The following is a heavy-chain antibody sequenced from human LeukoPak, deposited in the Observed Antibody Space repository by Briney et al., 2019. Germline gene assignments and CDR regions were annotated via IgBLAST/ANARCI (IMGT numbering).Heavy chain of an antibody. V-gene: IGHV3-21*01. CDR3: ARGGLNFDAFDI. CDR1: GFTFSSYS. CDR2: IGSRSTYT. J-gene: IGHJ3*02. Sequence: PGGSLRLSCAASGFTFSSYSMNWVRQAPGKGLEWVSSIGSRSTYTYSADSVKGRFTISRENAKNSLYLQMNSLRAGDTAVYYCARGGLNFDAFDIWGQGTMVTVSS. D-gene: IGHD1-7*01.